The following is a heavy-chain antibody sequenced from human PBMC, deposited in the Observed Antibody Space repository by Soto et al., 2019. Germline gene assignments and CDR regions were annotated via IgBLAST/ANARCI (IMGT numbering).Heavy chain of an antibody. Sequence: GGSLRLSCAASGFTFSNAWMNWVRQAPGKGLEWVGRIKSKTDGGTTDYAAPVKGRFTISRDDSKNTLYLEMNSLKTEDTAVYYCTTDYDFSAKNNYYYYGMDVWGQGTTVTVSS. CDR1: GFTFSNAW. CDR2: IKSKTDGGTT. D-gene: IGHD3-3*01. CDR3: TTDYDFSAKNNYYYYGMDV. J-gene: IGHJ6*02. V-gene: IGHV3-15*07.